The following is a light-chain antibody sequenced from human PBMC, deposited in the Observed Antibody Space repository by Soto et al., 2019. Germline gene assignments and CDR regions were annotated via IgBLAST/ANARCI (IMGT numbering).Light chain of an antibody. CDR3: QQYDNLPLT. CDR2: DAS. J-gene: IGKJ4*01. Sequence: DIQMTQSPSSLSASVGDRVIITCQASQDINNYLNWYQQKPGKAPKLLIYDASNLETGVPSRFSGSGSGTDFTFTISSLQPEDSATYYCQQYDNLPLTFGGGTKVEIK. V-gene: IGKV1-33*01. CDR1: QDINNY.